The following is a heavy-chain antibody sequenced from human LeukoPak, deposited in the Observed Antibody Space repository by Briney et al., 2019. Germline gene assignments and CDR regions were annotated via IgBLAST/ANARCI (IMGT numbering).Heavy chain of an antibody. CDR2: ISSSSSYI. V-gene: IGHV3-21*01. CDR3: AKEGSEGYYSSSWYGRAFDI. CDR1: GFTFSSYS. D-gene: IGHD6-13*01. J-gene: IGHJ3*02. Sequence: PGGSLRLSCAASGFTFSSYSMNWVRQAPGKGLEWVSSISSSSSYIYYADSVKGRFTISRDNAKNSLYLQMNSLRAEDTAVYYCAKEGSEGYYSSSWYGRAFDIWGQGTMVTVSS.